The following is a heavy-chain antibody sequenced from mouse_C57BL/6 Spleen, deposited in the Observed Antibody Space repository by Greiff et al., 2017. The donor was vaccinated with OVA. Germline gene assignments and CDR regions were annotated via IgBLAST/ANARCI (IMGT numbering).Heavy chain of an antibody. CDR3: ARSSLTTVVATDYFDY. Sequence: VQLQQSGAELARPGASVQLSCKASGYTFTSYGISWVKQRTGQGLEWIGEIYPRSGNTYYNEKFKGKATLTADKSSSTAYMELRSLTSEDSAVYFCARSSLTTVVATDYFDYWGQGTTLTVSS. CDR2: IYPRSGNT. D-gene: IGHD1-1*01. V-gene: IGHV1-81*01. CDR1: GYTFTSYG. J-gene: IGHJ2*01.